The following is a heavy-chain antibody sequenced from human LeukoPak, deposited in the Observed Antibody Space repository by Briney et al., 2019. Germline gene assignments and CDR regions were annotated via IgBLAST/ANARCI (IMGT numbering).Heavy chain of an antibody. CDR1: GLTFGSYS. CDR3: ARDYDFWSGYYLRDTYYFDY. J-gene: IGHJ4*02. CDR2: ISSSSSYI. D-gene: IGHD3-3*01. V-gene: IGHV3-21*01. Sequence: PGRSLRLCSAAAGLTFGSYSMKWAYQATFNGLNWVSAISSSSSYIYYADSVKGRFTISRDNAKNSLYLQMNSLRAEDTAVYYCARDYDFWSGYYLRDTYYFDYWGQGTLVTVSS.